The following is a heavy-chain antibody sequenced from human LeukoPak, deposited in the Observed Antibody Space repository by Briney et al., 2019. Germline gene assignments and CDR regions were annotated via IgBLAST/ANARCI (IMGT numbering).Heavy chain of an antibody. CDR3: ARSSLTTVVTELN. Sequence: ASVKVSCKASGYTFTGYYMHWVRQAPGQGLEWMGWINPNSGGTNYAQKFQGRVTMTRDTSISTAYMELSRLRSDDTAVYYCARSSLTTVVTELNWGQGTLVTVSS. D-gene: IGHD4-23*01. J-gene: IGHJ4*02. V-gene: IGHV1-2*02. CDR2: INPNSGGT. CDR1: GYTFTGYY.